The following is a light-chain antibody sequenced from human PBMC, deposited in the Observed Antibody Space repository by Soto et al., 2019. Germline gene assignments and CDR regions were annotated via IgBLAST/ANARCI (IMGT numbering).Light chain of an antibody. CDR2: DAY. CDR3: QQYNSYSPWT. J-gene: IGKJ1*01. Sequence: DIQMTQSPSTLSASVGDRVTITCRASQSISSWLAWYQQKPGKAPKLLIYDAYSLESGVPSRFSGCGSGTEFTLAISSLQPDYFATYYGQQYNSYSPWTFGQGTKVEIK. V-gene: IGKV1-5*01. CDR1: QSISSW.